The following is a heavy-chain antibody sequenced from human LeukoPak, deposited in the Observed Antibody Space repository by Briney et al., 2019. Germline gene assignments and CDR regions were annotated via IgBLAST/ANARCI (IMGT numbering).Heavy chain of an antibody. D-gene: IGHD4/OR15-4a*01. CDR1: GFTVSSNS. CDR3: ARRAGAYSHPYDY. V-gene: IGHV3-53*01. Sequence: GGSLRLSCTVSGFTVSSNSMSWVRQAPGKGLEWVSFIYSDNTHYSDSVKGRFTISRDNSKNTLYLQMNSLRAEDTAVYYCARRAGAYSHPYDYWGRGTVVTVSS. CDR2: IYSDNT. J-gene: IGHJ4*02.